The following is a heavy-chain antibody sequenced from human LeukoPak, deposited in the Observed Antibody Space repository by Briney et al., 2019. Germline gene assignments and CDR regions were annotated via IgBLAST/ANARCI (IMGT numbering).Heavy chain of an antibody. CDR1: GYSFTSYW. CDR2: IYPGDSDT. CDR3: ARPHTPSFRCSGGSCYSPAEAFDI. V-gene: IGHV5-51*01. D-gene: IGHD2-15*01. J-gene: IGHJ3*02. Sequence: GESLKISCKGSGYSFTSYWIGWVRQMPGKGLEWMGIIYPGDSDTRYSPSFQGQVTISADKSISTAYLQWSSLKASDTAMYYCARPHTPSFRCSGGSCYSPAEAFDIWGQGTMVTVSS.